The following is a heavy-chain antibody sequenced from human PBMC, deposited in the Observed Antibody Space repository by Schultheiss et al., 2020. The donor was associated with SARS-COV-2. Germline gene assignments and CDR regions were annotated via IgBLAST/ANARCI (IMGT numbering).Heavy chain of an antibody. Sequence: GGSLRLSCAASGFTFSDYYMSWIRQAPGKGLVWVSRINSDGSSTSYADSVKGRFTISRDNSKNTLYLQMNSLRAEDTAVYYCARDSSGWQTTTRWGMDVWGQGTTVTVSS. J-gene: IGHJ6*02. CDR3: ARDSSGWQTTTRWGMDV. V-gene: IGHV3-74*01. CDR1: GFTFSDYY. D-gene: IGHD6-19*01. CDR2: INSDGSST.